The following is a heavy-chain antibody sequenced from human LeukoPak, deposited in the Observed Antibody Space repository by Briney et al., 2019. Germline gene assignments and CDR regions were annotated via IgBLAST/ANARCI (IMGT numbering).Heavy chain of an antibody. CDR2: IYTSGST. CDR3: ARGLVATIGDDYYYGMDV. D-gene: IGHD5-12*01. J-gene: IGHJ6*02. Sequence: SETLSLTCTVSGGPISSYYWSWIRQPAGKGREWIGRIYTSGSTNYNPSLKRRVTMSVDTSKNQFSLKLSSVTAADTAVYYCARGLVATIGDDYYYGMDVWGQGTTVTVSS. CDR1: GGPISSYY. V-gene: IGHV4-4*07.